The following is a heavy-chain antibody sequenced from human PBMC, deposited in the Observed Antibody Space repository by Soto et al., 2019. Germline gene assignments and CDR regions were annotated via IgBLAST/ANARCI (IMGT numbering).Heavy chain of an antibody. CDR3: ARVSGSAGWGYDSYYFDY. J-gene: IGHJ4*02. V-gene: IGHV4-59*01. Sequence: SETLSLTCTVSGGSISSYYWSWIRQPPGKGLEWIGYIYYSGSTNYNPSLKSRVTISVDTSKNQFSLKLSSVTAADTAVYYCARVSGSAGWGYDSYYFDYWGQGTLVTVSS. D-gene: IGHD5-12*01. CDR2: IYYSGST. CDR1: GGSISSYY.